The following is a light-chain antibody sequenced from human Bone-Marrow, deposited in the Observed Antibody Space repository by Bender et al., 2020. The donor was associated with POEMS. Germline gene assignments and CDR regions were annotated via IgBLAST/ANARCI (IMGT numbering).Light chain of an antibody. CDR1: ELVNKY. CDR2: EDN. CDR3: QVWDFNSDHPV. J-gene: IGLJ2*01. Sequence: SYELTQPPSVSVSPGQRASITCSGDELVNKYVCWYQQRPGQSPLLVMYEDNKRPSGVPERFSGANSGNTATLTISGVEAGDEADYYCQVWDFNSDHPVFGGGTKLTVL. V-gene: IGLV3-1*01.